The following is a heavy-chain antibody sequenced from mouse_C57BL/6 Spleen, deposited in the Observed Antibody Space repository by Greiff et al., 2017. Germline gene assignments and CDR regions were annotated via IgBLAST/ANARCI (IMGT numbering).Heavy chain of an antibody. V-gene: IGHV1-26*01. CDR1: GYTFTDYY. CDR2: INPDNGGT. J-gene: IGHJ1*03. Sequence: EVQLQQSGPELVKPGASVKISCKASGYTFTDYYMNWVKQSPGKSLEWIGDINPDNGGTNYNQKFKGKATLTVDKSSSTAYMQLSSLTSEDSAVYYCASTECGSSWGFAVWGKGTTVTVSS. D-gene: IGHD1-1*01. CDR3: ASTECGSSWGFAV.